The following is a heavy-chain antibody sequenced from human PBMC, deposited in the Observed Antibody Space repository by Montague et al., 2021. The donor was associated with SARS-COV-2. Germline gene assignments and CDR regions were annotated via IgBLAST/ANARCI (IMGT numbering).Heavy chain of an antibody. CDR1: GDSITSDVSY. J-gene: IGHJ4*02. CDR3: AGDDFGRDFDC. CDR2: IHTTGST. D-gene: IGHD2/OR15-2a*01. V-gene: IGHV4-61*02. Sequence: TLSLTCTVSGDSITSDVSYWSWIRQPAGKGLEWIGRIHTTGSTNYNSSLKSRLTISLNTSKNQFSLMLGSVTAADTAVYYCAGDDFGRDFDCWGQGTLVTVSS.